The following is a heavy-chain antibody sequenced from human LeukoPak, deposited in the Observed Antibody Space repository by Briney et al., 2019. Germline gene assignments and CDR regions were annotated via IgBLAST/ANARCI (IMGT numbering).Heavy chain of an antibody. V-gene: IGHV1-69*06. CDR2: IIPIFGTA. D-gene: IGHD3-10*01. CDR3: ARPYYYGSGSFGAFDI. J-gene: IGHJ3*02. Sequence: SVKVSCKASGGTFSSYGISWVRQAPGQGLEWMGGIIPIFGTANYAQKFQGRVTITADKSTSTAYMELSSLRSEDTAVYYCARPYYYGSGSFGAFDIWGQGTMVTVSS. CDR1: GGTFSSYG.